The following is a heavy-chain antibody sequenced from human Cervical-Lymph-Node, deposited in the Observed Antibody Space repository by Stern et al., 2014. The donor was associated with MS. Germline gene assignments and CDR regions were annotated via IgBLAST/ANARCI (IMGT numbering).Heavy chain of an antibody. CDR1: GYSLSTNGMC. D-gene: IGHD2-2*01. V-gene: IGHV2-70*01. Sequence: QVTLKESGPALKKPTQTLTLTCTFSGYSLSTNGMCVSWIRHPPGKALTWLALIDWDDDKYYSTSLKTRLTISKDTSKNQVVLTMTNMDPVDTATYYCARIRCSSTSCYFDYWGQGTLVTVSS. CDR2: IDWDDDK. J-gene: IGHJ4*02. CDR3: ARIRCSSTSCYFDY.